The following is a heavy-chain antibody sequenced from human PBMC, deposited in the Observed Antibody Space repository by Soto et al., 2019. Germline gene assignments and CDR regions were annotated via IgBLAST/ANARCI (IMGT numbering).Heavy chain of an antibody. CDR1: GFTFSTYG. D-gene: IGHD3-10*01. CDR3: AKDFKVSGSHYGTLNYYYGMDV. J-gene: IGHJ6*02. CDR2: ISYDGYLK. V-gene: IGHV3-30*18. Sequence: GGSLRLSCAASGFTFSTYGMQWVRQSPGKGLEWVAVISYDGYLKYYVDAVKGRFTVARDNSKNTLFLEMNSLRVEDTAVYFCAKDFKVSGSHYGTLNYYYGMDVWGQGTTVTVSS.